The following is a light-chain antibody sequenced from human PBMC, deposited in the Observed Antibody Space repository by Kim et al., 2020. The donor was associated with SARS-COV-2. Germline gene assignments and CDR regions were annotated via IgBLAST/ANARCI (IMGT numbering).Light chain of an antibody. CDR1: SSDVGGYNY. CDR2: DVS. CDR3: SSYTSSSTWV. V-gene: IGLV2-14*01. Sequence: QSALTQPASVSGSPGQPITISCTGTSSDVGGYNYVSWYQQHPGKAPKLMIYDVSKRPSGVSNRFSGSKSGNTASLTISGLQAEDEADYYCSSYTSSSTWVFGGGTQLTVL. J-gene: IGLJ3*02.